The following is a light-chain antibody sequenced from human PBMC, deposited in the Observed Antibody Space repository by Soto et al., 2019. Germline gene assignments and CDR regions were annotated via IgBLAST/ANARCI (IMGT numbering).Light chain of an antibody. V-gene: IGLV1-40*01. CDR2: GNS. CDR3: QSYDNSLSVWV. CDR1: SSNIGAGYD. Sequence: QSVLTQPPSVSGAPGQRVTISCTGSSSNIGAGYDVHWYQQLPGTAPKLLIYGNSNRPSGVPDRFSGSKSGTSASLAITGLQAEDEADYYCQSYDNSLSVWVFGGGTQLTVL. J-gene: IGLJ3*02.